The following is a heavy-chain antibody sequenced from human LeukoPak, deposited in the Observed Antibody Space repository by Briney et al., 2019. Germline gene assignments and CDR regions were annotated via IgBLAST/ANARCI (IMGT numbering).Heavy chain of an antibody. V-gene: IGHV4-39*01. CDR3: ARHAEYNSGWHFYLDH. CDR2: VHNVGST. D-gene: IGHD6-19*01. J-gene: IGHJ4*02. Sequence: SEILSLTCTVSGVSTTNGIYYWAWIRQPPGKGLEWIGSVHNVGSTYYNLSLRSRVTMSIDTSKNQFSLRLNSVTAADTGVYYCARHAEYNSGWHFYLDHWGQGILVTVSS. CDR1: GVSTTNGIYY.